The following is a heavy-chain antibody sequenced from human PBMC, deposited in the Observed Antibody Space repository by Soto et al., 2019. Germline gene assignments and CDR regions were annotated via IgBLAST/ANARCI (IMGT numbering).Heavy chain of an antibody. CDR2: IYYRGST. Sequence: SETLSVTCTVSGGPINSGDYYRSWIRQPPGKGLEWIGYIYYRGSTQYNPSLNSRITMSVDTSKNQFSLKLSSVTAADTAVYYCARANYASGTYYNVIWFDPWGQGTLVTVS. CDR1: GGPINSGDYY. D-gene: IGHD3-10*01. J-gene: IGHJ5*02. CDR3: ARANYASGTYYNVIWFDP. V-gene: IGHV4-30-4*01.